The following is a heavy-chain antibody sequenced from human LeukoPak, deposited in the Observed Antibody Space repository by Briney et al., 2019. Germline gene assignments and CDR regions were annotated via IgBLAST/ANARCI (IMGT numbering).Heavy chain of an antibody. Sequence: ASVKVSCKASGYTFTNYYIHWVRQAPGQRLEWMGWINAGNGNTKYSQKFQGRVTITRDTSASTAYMELSSLRSEDTAVYYCARVYSSGFDYWGQGTLVTVSS. V-gene: IGHV1-3*01. J-gene: IGHJ4*02. CDR3: ARVYSSGFDY. D-gene: IGHD6-19*01. CDR2: INAGNGNT. CDR1: GYTFTNYY.